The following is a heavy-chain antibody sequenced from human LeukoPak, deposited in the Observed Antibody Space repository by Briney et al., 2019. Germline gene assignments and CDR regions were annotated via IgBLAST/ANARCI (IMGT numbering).Heavy chain of an antibody. CDR2: IYSGGST. D-gene: IGHD3-22*01. Sequence: GGSLRLSCAASGFTVSSNYMSWVRQAPGKGLEWVSVIYSGGSTYYADSVKGRSTISRDNSKNTLYLQMNSLRAEDTAVYYCARDLRYYDSSGYFGYWGQGTLVTVSS. CDR3: ARDLRYYDSSGYFGY. V-gene: IGHV3-66*01. J-gene: IGHJ4*02. CDR1: GFTVSSNY.